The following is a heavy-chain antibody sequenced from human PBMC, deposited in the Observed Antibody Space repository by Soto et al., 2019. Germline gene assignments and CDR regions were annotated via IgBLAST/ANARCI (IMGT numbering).Heavy chain of an antibody. CDR2: ISYDGSNK. J-gene: IGHJ2*01. Sequence: QVQLVESGGGVVQPGRSLRLSCAASGFTFSSYAMHWVRQAPGKGLEWVAVISYDGSNKYYADSVKGRFTISRDNSKNPLYLQMSSLRTQDPAVYYCARPLWRDDYNWGYFDLWGRGTLVTVSS. CDR3: ARPLWRDDYNWGYFDL. V-gene: IGHV3-30-3*01. CDR1: GFTFSSYA. D-gene: IGHD4-4*01.